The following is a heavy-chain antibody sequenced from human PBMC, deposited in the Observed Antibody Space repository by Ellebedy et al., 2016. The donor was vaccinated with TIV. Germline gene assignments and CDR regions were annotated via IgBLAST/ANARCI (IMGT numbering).Heavy chain of an antibody. CDR2: IYRDGNT. D-gene: IGHD1-14*01. Sequence: GGSLRLSCAASGFSVGSYFMSWVRQAPGKGLEWVSIIYRDGNTNYTDSVRGRFTISRDTPKNTLYLQMNSLRAEDTAVYYCARDLTKQGDAFDIWGQGTMVTVSS. V-gene: IGHV3-66*01. CDR3: ARDLTKQGDAFDI. CDR1: GFSVGSYF. J-gene: IGHJ3*02.